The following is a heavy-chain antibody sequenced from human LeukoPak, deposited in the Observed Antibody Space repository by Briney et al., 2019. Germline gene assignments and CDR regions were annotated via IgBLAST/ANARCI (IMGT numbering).Heavy chain of an antibody. CDR2: ISWNSGSI. Sequence: GRSLRLSCAASGFTFDDYAMHWVRQAPGKGLEWVSGISWNSGSIGYADSVKGRFTISRDNAKNSLYLQMNSLRAEDTALYYCAKDTQLGYGSGVNFDYWGQGTLVTVSS. J-gene: IGHJ4*02. D-gene: IGHD3-10*01. V-gene: IGHV3-9*01. CDR3: AKDTQLGYGSGVNFDY. CDR1: GFTFDDYA.